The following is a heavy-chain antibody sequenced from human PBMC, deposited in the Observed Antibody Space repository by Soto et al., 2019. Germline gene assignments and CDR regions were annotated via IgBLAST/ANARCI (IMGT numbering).Heavy chain of an antibody. V-gene: IGHV3-23*01. D-gene: IGHD2-21*02. J-gene: IGHJ3*02. CDR1: GFTFSSYA. CDR2: ISGSGGST. Sequence: LRLSCAASGFTFSSYAMSWVRQAPGKGLEWVSGISGSGGSTYYADSAKGRFTISRDNSKNTLYLQINSLRAEDTAVYYCAKDLMVTPLAFAIWGQSTMVTVSS. CDR3: AKDLMVTPLAFAI.